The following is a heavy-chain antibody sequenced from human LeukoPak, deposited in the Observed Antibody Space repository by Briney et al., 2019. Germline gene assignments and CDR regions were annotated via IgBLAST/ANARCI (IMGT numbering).Heavy chain of an antibody. J-gene: IGHJ6*02. Sequence: PGGSLRLSCAASESSFSKFWMHWVRQAPGKGLVWVSGINRDGSTTNYADSVKGRFTVSRDNAQNTLYLQMNSLRAEDTAVYYCARGNYYGMDVWGQGTTVTVSS. CDR1: ESSFSKFW. CDR2: INRDGSTT. D-gene: IGHD2/OR15-2a*01. V-gene: IGHV3-74*01. CDR3: ARGNYYGMDV.